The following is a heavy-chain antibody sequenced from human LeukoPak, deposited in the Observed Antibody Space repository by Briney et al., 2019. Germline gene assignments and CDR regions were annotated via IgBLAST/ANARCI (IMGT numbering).Heavy chain of an antibody. J-gene: IGHJ4*02. D-gene: IGHD4-23*01. Sequence: KASETLSLTCTVSGGSMSSYYWSFIRQSAGTGLEWLGRIHTSGTTWYNPSLRSRVTISVDTSKNQFSLKLTSVTAADTAVYYFARQGDGGRAYDHWGQGTLVTVSS. V-gene: IGHV4-4*07. CDR1: GGSMSSYY. CDR2: IHTSGTT. CDR3: ARQGDGGRAYDH.